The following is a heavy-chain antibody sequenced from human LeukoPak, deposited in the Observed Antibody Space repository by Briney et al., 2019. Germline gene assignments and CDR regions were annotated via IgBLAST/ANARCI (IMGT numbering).Heavy chain of an antibody. CDR3: AKGGDSNGGVWDH. Sequence: PGGPLRLSCAASGFTFSSYAMSWVRQAPGKGLEWVSAISGSGGSRYYADSVKGRFTISRDNSKNTLYLQMNSLRAEDTAVYYCAKGGDSNGGVWDHWGQGTLVTVSS. V-gene: IGHV3-23*01. CDR1: GFTFSSYA. CDR2: ISGSGGSR. D-gene: IGHD2-21*02. J-gene: IGHJ4*02.